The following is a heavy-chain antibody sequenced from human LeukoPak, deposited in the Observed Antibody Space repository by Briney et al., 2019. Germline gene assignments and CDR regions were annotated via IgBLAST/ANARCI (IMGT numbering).Heavy chain of an antibody. Sequence: ASVKVSCKASGYTFTSYAMHWVRQAPGQRLEWMGWINAGKGNTKYSQKFQGRVTITRDTSASIAYMELSSLRSEDTAVYYCARVLNYMDSSGYFPFDYWGQGTLVTVSS. CDR1: GYTFTSYA. J-gene: IGHJ4*02. CDR2: INAGKGNT. D-gene: IGHD3-22*01. V-gene: IGHV1-3*01. CDR3: ARVLNYMDSSGYFPFDY.